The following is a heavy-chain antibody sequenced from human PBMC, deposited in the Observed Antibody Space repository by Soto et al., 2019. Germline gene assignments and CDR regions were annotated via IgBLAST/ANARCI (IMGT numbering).Heavy chain of an antibody. CDR2: IYCSGST. J-gene: IGHJ4*02. Sequence: PSETLSLTCTVSGGSISSSSYYWGWIRQPPGKGLEWIGSIYCSGSTYYNPSLKSRVTISVDTSKNQFSLKLSSVTAADTAVYYCASDLDGVHSFYWGQGTLVTVSS. D-gene: IGHD2-8*01. CDR1: GGSISSSSYY. CDR3: ASDLDGVHSFY. V-gene: IGHV4-39*01.